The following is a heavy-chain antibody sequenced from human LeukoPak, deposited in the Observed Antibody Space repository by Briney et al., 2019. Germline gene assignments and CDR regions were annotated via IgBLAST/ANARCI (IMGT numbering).Heavy chain of an antibody. J-gene: IGHJ4*02. V-gene: IGHV3-74*01. CDR3: ARVGGYGVY. CDR1: GVTFSNYW. CDR2: INSDGSST. D-gene: IGHD2-8*01. Sequence: GGSLRLSCAASGVTFSNYWMHWVRQAPGKGLVWVSRINSDGSSTSYADSVKGRFTISRDNAKNTLYLQMNSLRAEDTAVYYFARVGGYGVYWGQGTLVTVSS.